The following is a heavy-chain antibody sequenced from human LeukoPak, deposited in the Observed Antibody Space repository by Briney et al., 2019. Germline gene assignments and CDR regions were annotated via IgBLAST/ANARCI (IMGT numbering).Heavy chain of an antibody. J-gene: IGHJ4*02. D-gene: IGHD3-22*01. CDR2: IYYSGST. Sequence: SETLSLTCTVSGGSISSSSYYWGWIRQPPGKGLEWIGSIYYSGSTYYNPSLKSRVTISVDTSKNQFSLKLSSVTAADTAVYYCATLRWVNYYDSSGYFDYWGQGTLVTVSS. CDR1: GGSISSSSYY. CDR3: ATLRWVNYYDSSGYFDY. V-gene: IGHV4-39*07.